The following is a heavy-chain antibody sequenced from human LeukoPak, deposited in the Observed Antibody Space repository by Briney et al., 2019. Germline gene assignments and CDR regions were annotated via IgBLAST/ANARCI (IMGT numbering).Heavy chain of an antibody. CDR3: AKGYDSSGYYPWYFDY. J-gene: IGHJ4*02. CDR2: ISYDGSNK. CDR1: GFTFSSYG. V-gene: IGHV3-30*18. Sequence: SGRSLRLSCAASGFTFSSYGMHWVRRAPGKGLEWVAVISYDGSNKYYADSVKGRFTISRDNSKNTLYLQMNSLRAEDTAVYYCAKGYDSSGYYPWYFDYWGQGTLVTVSP. D-gene: IGHD3-22*01.